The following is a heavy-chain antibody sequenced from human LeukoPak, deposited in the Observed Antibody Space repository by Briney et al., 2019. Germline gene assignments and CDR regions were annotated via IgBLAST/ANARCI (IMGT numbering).Heavy chain of an antibody. CDR3: ARDLAVAGTLDGMDV. D-gene: IGHD6-19*01. CDR1: GGTFSSYA. V-gene: IGHV1-69*04. Sequence: PAASVKVSCKASGGTFSSYAISWVPQAPGQGPEWIRTIIPIFGIANYAQKFQGRVTITADKSTSTAYMELSSLRSEDTAVYYCARDLAVAGTLDGMDVWGQGTTVTVSS. CDR2: IIPIFGIA. J-gene: IGHJ6*02.